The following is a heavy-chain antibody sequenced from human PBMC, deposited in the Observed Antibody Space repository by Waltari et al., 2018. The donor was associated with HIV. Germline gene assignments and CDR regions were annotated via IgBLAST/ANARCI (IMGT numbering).Heavy chain of an antibody. CDR1: ACTCPSYW. CDR3: ARRLWFGERSAGMDV. CDR2: IKKDGSEK. D-gene: IGHD3-10*01. V-gene: IGHV3-7*01. Sequence: DVQLVASGGGLVQPGGSLSLSCAASACTCPSYWMEWVRQAPGKGLEWVANIKKDGSEKDYVDSVKGRFPISRDNAENSLYLQMTSLRAEDTAVYYCARRLWFGERSAGMDVWGQGTTVNVSS. J-gene: IGHJ6*02.